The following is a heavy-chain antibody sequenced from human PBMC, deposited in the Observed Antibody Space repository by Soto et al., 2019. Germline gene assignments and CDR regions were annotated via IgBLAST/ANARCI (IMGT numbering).Heavy chain of an antibody. CDR3: ARTVLGPDILADQFVDYYYYMDV. CDR1: GGSISSYY. Sequence: SETLSLTCTVSGGSISSYYWSWIRQPPGKGLEWVGYIYYSGSTSYNPSLRRRVIMSVDTSKRQFSLQLKSVTAADTAIYYCARTVLGPDILADQFVDYYYYMDVWGQGTTVTVSS. J-gene: IGHJ6*03. D-gene: IGHD3-9*01. CDR2: IYYSGST. V-gene: IGHV4-59*08.